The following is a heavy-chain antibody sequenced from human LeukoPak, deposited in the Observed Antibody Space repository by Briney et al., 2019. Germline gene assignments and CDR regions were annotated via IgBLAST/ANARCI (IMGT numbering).Heavy chain of an antibody. CDR1: GFSLSSYW. J-gene: IGHJ4*02. V-gene: IGHV3-74*01. D-gene: IGHD4-4*01. CDR2: INSDGSST. CDR3: ARGNSHSFDY. Sequence: GGSLRLSCAASGFSLSSYWMHWVRQTPGKGPVWVSRINSDGSSTSCADSVKGRFTISRDNAKNTLYLQMNSLRAEDTAVYYCARGNSHSFDYWGQGALVTVSS.